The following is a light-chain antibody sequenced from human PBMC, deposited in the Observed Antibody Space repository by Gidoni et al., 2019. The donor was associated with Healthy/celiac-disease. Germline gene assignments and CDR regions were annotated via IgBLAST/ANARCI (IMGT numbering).Light chain of an antibody. CDR3: QVWESRSDHVV. V-gene: IGLV3-21*01. CDR1: NIGSKS. Sequence: SYVLTQPPSVSVAPGKAARITCGGNNIGSKSVHWYQQKPCQAPLLVIYYDSDRPSGIPERFAGSNSVNTATLTISRVEAGDEADDYWQVWESRSDHVVFGGGTKLTVL. CDR2: YDS. J-gene: IGLJ2*01.